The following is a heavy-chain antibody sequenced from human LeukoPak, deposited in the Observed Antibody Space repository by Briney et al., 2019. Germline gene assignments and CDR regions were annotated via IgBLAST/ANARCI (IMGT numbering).Heavy chain of an antibody. CDR3: ARVRNEPDITMIVVGAFDI. CDR2: ISAYNGNT. D-gene: IGHD3-22*01. Sequence: ASVKVSCKASGYTFTSYGISWVRQAPGQGLEWMGWISAYNGNTNYAQKLQGRVTMTTDTSTSTAYMELRSLRSDDTAVYYCARVRNEPDITMIVVGAFDIWNQGTTVTVSS. J-gene: IGHJ3*02. V-gene: IGHV1-18*01. CDR1: GYTFTSYG.